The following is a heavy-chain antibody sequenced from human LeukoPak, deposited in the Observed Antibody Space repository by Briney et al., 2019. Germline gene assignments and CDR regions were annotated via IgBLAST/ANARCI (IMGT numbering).Heavy chain of an antibody. CDR3: ARSPRGGTKTYFDY. CDR1: DGPISNYY. CDR2: IYYSGST. J-gene: IGHJ4*02. V-gene: IGHV4-59*01. D-gene: IGHD1-14*01. Sequence: PSETLSLTCTVSDGPISNYYWSWIRQPPGKGLEWIGYIYYSGSTNYNPSLKSRVTISVDTSKNQFSLRLSSVTAADTAVYYCARSPRGGTKTYFDYWGQGTLVTVSP.